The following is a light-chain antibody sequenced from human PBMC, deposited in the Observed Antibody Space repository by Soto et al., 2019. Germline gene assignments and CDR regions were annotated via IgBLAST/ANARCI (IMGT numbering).Light chain of an antibody. CDR1: QSVISTS. J-gene: IGKJ4*01. Sequence: EIVLTQSLGTLSLSPGERATLSCRTSQSVISTSLAWYQQKPGQAPRLLIYGASNRATGIPDRFSGSGSGTDFTLTINRLEPEDFAMYYCQQYGSSPLTFGGGTKVEIK. CDR2: GAS. V-gene: IGKV3-20*01. CDR3: QQYGSSPLT.